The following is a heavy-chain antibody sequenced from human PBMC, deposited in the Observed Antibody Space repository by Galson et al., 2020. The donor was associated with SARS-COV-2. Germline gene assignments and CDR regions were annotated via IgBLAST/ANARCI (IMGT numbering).Heavy chain of an antibody. J-gene: IGHJ4*02. V-gene: IGHV2-70*10. D-gene: IGHD3-16*01. CDR2: IDWDDDK. Sequence: SGPTLVKPTQTLTLTCTFSGFSLSTSGMYVSWIRQPPGKALEWIARIDWDDDKYYNTSLKTRLTISKDTSKNQVVLTMTNMDPVDTATYYCALGTEPRLPFDYWGQGTLVTVSS. CDR1: GFSLSTSGMY. CDR3: ALGTEPRLPFDY.